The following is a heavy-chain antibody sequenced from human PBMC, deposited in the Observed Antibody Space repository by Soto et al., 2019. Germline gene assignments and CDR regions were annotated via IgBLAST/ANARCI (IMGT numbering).Heavy chain of an antibody. V-gene: IGHV1-58*02. CDR2: IVVGSGNT. CDR3: AAPFDILTGYYYYYYGMDV. Sequence: SVKVSCKASGYTFTSYGISWVRQAPGQGLEWMGWIVVGSGNTNYAQKFQERVTITRDMSTSTAYMELSSLRSEDTAVYYCAAPFDILTGYYYYYYGMDVWGQGTTVTVSS. CDR1: GYTFTSYG. J-gene: IGHJ6*02. D-gene: IGHD3-9*01.